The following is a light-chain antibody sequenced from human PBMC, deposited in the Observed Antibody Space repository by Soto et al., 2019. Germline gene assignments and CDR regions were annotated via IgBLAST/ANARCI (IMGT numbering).Light chain of an antibody. CDR1: SSDVGRYNY. Sequence: QSVLTQPPSASGSPGQSVTISCTGTSSDVGRYNYVSWYQQHPGKAPKLMIYEVIKRPSGVPDRFSGSKSGNTASLTVSGLQVEDEAEYYCSAYTVSRTYVFGTGTKLTVL. CDR3: SAYTVSRTYV. CDR2: EVI. V-gene: IGLV2-8*01. J-gene: IGLJ1*01.